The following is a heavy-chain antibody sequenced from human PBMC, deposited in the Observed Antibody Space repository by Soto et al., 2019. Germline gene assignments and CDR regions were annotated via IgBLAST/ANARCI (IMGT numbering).Heavy chain of an antibody. D-gene: IGHD2-15*01. V-gene: IGHV3-33*01. J-gene: IGHJ4*02. CDR2: IWYDGSNK. Sequence: GGSLRLSCAASGFTFSSYGMHWVRQAPGKXLEWVAVIWYDGSNKYYADSVKGRFTISRDNSKNTLYLQMNSLRAEDTAVYYCARVIRRGGYCIGGSCYSGGLDYWGQGTLVTVSS. CDR1: GFTFSSYG. CDR3: ARVIRRGGYCIGGSCYSGGLDY.